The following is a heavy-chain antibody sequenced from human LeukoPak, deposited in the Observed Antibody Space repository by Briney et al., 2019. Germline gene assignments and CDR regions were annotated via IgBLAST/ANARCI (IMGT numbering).Heavy chain of an antibody. CDR2: INANGGST. Sequence: GGSLRLSCAASGFTFADYAMHWVRQAPGKGLEWMCLINANGGSTCYADSVKGRFTISRDNSKNSLYLQMNSLRTEDTALYYCAKGYNYAYEYWGQGTLVTVSS. J-gene: IGHJ4*02. CDR3: AKGYNYAYEY. V-gene: IGHV3-43*02. D-gene: IGHD5-18*01. CDR1: GFTFADYA.